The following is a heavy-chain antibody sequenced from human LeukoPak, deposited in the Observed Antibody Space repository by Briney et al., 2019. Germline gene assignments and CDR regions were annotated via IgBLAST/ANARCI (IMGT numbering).Heavy chain of an antibody. CDR1: GFTFSSYA. J-gene: IGHJ6*02. CDR3: AKDLTNRIYYYYYGMDV. V-gene: IGHV3-23*01. D-gene: IGHD4/OR15-4a*01. CDR2: ISGSGGST. Sequence: GGSLRLSCAASGFTFSSYAMSWVRQAPGKGLEWVSAISGSGGSTYYADSVKGRFTISRDNSKNTLYLQMNSLRAEDTAVYYCAKDLTNRIYYYYYGMDVWDQGTTVTVSS.